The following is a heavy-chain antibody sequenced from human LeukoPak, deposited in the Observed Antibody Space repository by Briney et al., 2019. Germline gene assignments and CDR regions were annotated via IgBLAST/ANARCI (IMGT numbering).Heavy chain of an antibody. D-gene: IGHD3-22*01. CDR3: ARDRRYYDSSGYYPDAFDI. J-gene: IGHJ3*02. Sequence: PGRSLRLSCAASGFTFSSYSMNWVRQAPGKGLEWVANIKQEGIEKYYVDSVKGRFTISRDNAKNSLYLQMNSLRAEDTAVYYCARDRRYYDSSGYYPDAFDIWGQGTMVTVSS. V-gene: IGHV3-7*01. CDR1: GFTFSSYS. CDR2: IKQEGIEK.